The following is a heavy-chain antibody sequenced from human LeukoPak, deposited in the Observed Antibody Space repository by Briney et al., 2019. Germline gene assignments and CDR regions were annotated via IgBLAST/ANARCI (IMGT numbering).Heavy chain of an antibody. V-gene: IGHV4-59*08. D-gene: IGHD3-9*01. CDR3: ARHGPSRYFDWWEEFDY. CDR1: GGSISSYY. Sequence: SETLSLTCTVSGGSISSYYWSWIRQPLGKGLEWIGSIYHSGSTYYNPSLKRRVTISVDTSKNQFSLKLSSVTAADTAVYYCARHGPSRYFDWWEEFDYWGQGTLVTVSS. CDR2: IYHSGST. J-gene: IGHJ4*02.